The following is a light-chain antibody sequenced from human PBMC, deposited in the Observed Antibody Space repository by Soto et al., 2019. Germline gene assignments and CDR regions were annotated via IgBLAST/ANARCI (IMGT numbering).Light chain of an antibody. CDR2: GAS. CDR3: QHYGSSPR. V-gene: IGKV3-20*01. J-gene: IGKJ1*01. CDR1: QSVTTSY. Sequence: EIVLTQSPGTLSLSPGERATLSCRASQSVTTSYLAWYQRKPGQAPRLLIYGASSRATGFPNRFSGSGSGTDFTLTISRLEPEDCAVYYCQHYGSSPRFGQGTKVEIK.